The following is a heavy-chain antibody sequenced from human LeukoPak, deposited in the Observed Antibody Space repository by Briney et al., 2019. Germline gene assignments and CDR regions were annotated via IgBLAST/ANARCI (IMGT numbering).Heavy chain of an antibody. Sequence: SVKVSCKASGGTFSSYAVSWVRQAPGQGLEWMGGIIPIFGTANYAQKFQGRVTITADESTSTAHMELSSLRSEDTAVYYCARDSAAGGRDNWFDPWGQGTLVTVSS. J-gene: IGHJ5*02. CDR3: ARDSAAGGRDNWFDP. D-gene: IGHD6-13*01. CDR1: GGTFSSYA. CDR2: IIPIFGTA. V-gene: IGHV1-69*13.